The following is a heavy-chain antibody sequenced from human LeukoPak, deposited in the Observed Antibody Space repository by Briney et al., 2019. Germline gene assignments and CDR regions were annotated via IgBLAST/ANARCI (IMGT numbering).Heavy chain of an antibody. CDR2: INHSGST. Sequence: PSETLSLTCAVYGGSFSGYYWSWIRQPPGKGLEWIGEINHSGSTNYNPSLKSRVTISVDTSKNQFSLKLSSVTAADTAVYYCAREAASAIVGATAWFDPWGQGTLVTVSS. J-gene: IGHJ5*02. CDR3: AREAASAIVGATAWFDP. V-gene: IGHV4-34*01. CDR1: GGSFSGYY. D-gene: IGHD1-26*01.